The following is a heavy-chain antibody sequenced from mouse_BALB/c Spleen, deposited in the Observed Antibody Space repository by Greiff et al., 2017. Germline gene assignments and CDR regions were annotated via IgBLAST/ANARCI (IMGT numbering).Heavy chain of an antibody. J-gene: IGHJ4*01. D-gene: IGHD2-1*01. CDR3: YRGGNYLYSGFDY. Sequence: VQLQQSGPGLVKPGASVKISCTASGYTFTDYNMHWVKQSHGKGLEWIGYIYPYNGGTGYNQKFKSKATLTVDNSSSTAYMELRSLTSEDSEVYYWYRGGNYLYSGFDYWGQGTSVTVSS. V-gene: IGHV1S29*02. CDR1: GYTFTDYN. CDR2: IYPYNGGT.